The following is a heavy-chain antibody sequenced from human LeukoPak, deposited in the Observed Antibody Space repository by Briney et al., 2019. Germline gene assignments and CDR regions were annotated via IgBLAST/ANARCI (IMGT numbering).Heavy chain of an antibody. D-gene: IGHD5-18*01. CDR1: GGSFSGYY. CDR2: MNHSGSA. V-gene: IGHV4-34*01. Sequence: PSETLSLTCAVYGGSFSGYYWTWIRQPPGKGLEWIGEMNHSGSANYNPSLKSRVTISVDMSKNQCSLRLSSVTAADTAVYYCARGRGYSYGPPDYWGQGTLVTVSS. CDR3: ARGRGYSYGPPDY. J-gene: IGHJ4*02.